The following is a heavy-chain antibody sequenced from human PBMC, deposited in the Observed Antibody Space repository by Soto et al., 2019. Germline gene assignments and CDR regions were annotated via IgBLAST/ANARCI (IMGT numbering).Heavy chain of an antibody. J-gene: IGHJ4*02. CDR1: GFTFNNYA. V-gene: IGHV3-23*01. CDR2: MGDNGVST. CDR3: GAYSSTWYDY. Sequence: EVQVLESGGGVVQPGGSLRLSCTASGFTFNNYAMNWVRQAPGKGLEWVSTMGDNGVSTYYADSVKGRFSISRDNSKNTLYLQMNSLRADDTAVYYCGAYSSTWYDYWGQGTLVTVSS. D-gene: IGHD6-13*01.